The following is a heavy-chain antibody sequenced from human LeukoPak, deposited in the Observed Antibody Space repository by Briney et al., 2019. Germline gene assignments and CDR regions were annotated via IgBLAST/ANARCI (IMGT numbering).Heavy chain of an antibody. CDR2: IYTTGDT. J-gene: IGHJ1*01. CDR3: ARETHDFRLLNGREWSGEYFQL. CDR1: RGPLNSGDYF. D-gene: IGHD3-3*01. V-gene: IGHV4-61*02. Sequence: SPSQTLSLTFTVSRGPLNSGDYFWSWIRQSAGKGLEWIGRIYTTGDTSYNPSLKSRVTISLDTSKNQFSLKMKSVTAADTAVYYCARETHDFRLLNGREWSGEYFQLWGQGTLVTVSS.